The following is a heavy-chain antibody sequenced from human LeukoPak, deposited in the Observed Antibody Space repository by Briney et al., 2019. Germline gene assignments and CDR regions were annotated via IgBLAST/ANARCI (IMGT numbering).Heavy chain of an antibody. D-gene: IGHD6-13*01. Sequence: VASVKVSCKASGYTFTSYYMHWVRQAPGQGLEWMGIIYPSGGSTSYAQKFQGRVTMTRDTSTSTVYMELSSLRPGDTAVYFCARVVPGTSSWLPSDYWGEGTLVTVSS. CDR1: GYTFTSYY. CDR2: IYPSGGST. V-gene: IGHV1-46*01. J-gene: IGHJ4*02. CDR3: ARVVPGTSSWLPSDY.